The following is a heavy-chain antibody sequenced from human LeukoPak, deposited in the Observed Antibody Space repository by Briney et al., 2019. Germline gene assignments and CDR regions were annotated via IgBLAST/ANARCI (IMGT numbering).Heavy chain of an antibody. J-gene: IGHJ4*02. CDR3: VKDPVTYDFWSGYYGYFDY. V-gene: IGHV3-64D*06. CDR2: ISSNGGST. CDR1: GFTFSSYA. Sequence: GGSLRPSCSASGFTFSSYAMHWVRQAPGKGLEYVSAISSNGGSTYYADSVKGRFTISRDNSKNTLYLQMSSLRAEDTAVYYCVKDPVTYDFWSGYYGYFDYWGQGTLVTVSS. D-gene: IGHD3-3*01.